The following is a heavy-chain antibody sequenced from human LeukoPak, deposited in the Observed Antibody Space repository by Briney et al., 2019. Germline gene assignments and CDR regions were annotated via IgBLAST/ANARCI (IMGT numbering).Heavy chain of an antibody. V-gene: IGHV2-70*11. Sequence: SGPALVKXTQTLTLTCTFSGFSLSTSGMCVSWIRQPPGKALEWLARIDWDDDKYYSTSLKTRLTISKDTSKNQVVLTMTNMDPVDTATYYCARILTTVTHDAFDIWGQGTMVTVSS. CDR1: GFSLSTSGMC. CDR2: IDWDDDK. D-gene: IGHD4-17*01. CDR3: ARILTTVTHDAFDI. J-gene: IGHJ3*02.